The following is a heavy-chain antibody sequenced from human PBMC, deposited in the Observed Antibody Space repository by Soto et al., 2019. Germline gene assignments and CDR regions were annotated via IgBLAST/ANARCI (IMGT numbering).Heavy chain of an antibody. D-gene: IGHD3-22*01. CDR2: ISGSGGST. Sequence: EVQLLESGGGLVQPGGSLRLSCAASGFTFSSYAMSWVRQAPGKGLEWVSAISGSGGSTYYADSVKGRFTISRDNSKNTLYLQMNSLRAEDTAVYYCAKGRQYYYESSGYSLPTDIWGQGTMVTVSS. J-gene: IGHJ3*02. CDR3: AKGRQYYYESSGYSLPTDI. V-gene: IGHV3-23*01. CDR1: GFTFSSYA.